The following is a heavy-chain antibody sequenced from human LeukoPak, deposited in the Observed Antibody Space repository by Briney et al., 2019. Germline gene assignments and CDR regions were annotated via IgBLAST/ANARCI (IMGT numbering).Heavy chain of an antibody. Sequence: PSETLSLTCAVYVGSFNNHYWSWIRQPPGKGLEWIGEISRSGRANYNPSLQSRVTISVDPSKNQFSLNLDSATAADTAVYYCARGRLVEYDFWSGYSDGKRLPFDIWGQGTMITVSS. CDR2: ISRSGRA. CDR1: VGSFNNHY. CDR3: ARGRLVEYDFWSGYSDGKRLPFDI. J-gene: IGHJ3*02. V-gene: IGHV4-34*01. D-gene: IGHD3-3*01.